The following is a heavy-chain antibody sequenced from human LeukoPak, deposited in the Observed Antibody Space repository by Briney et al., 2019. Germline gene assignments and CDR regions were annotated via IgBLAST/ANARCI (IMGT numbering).Heavy chain of an antibody. V-gene: IGHV3-30*03. J-gene: IGHJ4*02. CDR1: GFTFSSYG. D-gene: IGHD3-10*01. CDR3: ARGPLLTDYYGSGSLYYFDY. CDR2: ISYDGSNK. Sequence: GGSLRLSCAASGFTFSSYGTHWVRQAPGKGLEWVAVISYDGSNKYYADSVKGRFTISRDNSKNTLYLQMNSLRAEDTAVYYCARGPLLTDYYGSGSLYYFDYWGQGTLVTVSS.